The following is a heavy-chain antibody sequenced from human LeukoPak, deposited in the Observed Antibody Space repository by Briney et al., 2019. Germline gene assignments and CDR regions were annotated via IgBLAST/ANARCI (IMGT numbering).Heavy chain of an antibody. D-gene: IGHD5-18*01. CDR1: GFTFSSYA. CDR3: ARDFGLWLHYFDY. V-gene: IGHV3-30-3*01. Sequence: GGSLRLSCAASGFTFSSYAMHWVRQAPGKGLEWVAVISYDGSNKYYADSVKGRFTISRDNSKNTLYLQMNSLGAEDTAVYYCARDFGLWLHYFDYWGQGTLVTVSP. J-gene: IGHJ4*02. CDR2: ISYDGSNK.